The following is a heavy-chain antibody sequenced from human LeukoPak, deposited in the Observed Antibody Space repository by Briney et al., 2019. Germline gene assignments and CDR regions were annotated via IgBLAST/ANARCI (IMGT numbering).Heavy chain of an antibody. J-gene: IGHJ4*02. V-gene: IGHV4-4*02. CDR3: ARAGDCSTTSCWGFDY. CDR1: GGSISSSNW. CDR2: IYHSGST. Sequence: SGTLSLTCAVSGGSISSSNWWSWVRPPPGKGLEWIGEIYHSGSTNYNPSLKSRVTISVDKSKNQFSLKLSSVTAADTAVYFCARAGDCSTTSCWGFDYWGQGTLVTVSS. D-gene: IGHD2-2*01.